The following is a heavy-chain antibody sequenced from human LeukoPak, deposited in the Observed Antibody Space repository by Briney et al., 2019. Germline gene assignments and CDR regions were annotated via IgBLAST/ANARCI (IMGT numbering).Heavy chain of an antibody. Sequence: GESLKISCKGSGYTFNSYWIGWVRQMPGKGLEWMGIICPDDSDTRYSPSFQGQVTMSADKSISTAYLQWSSLKASDTAMYYCALQFYDSSGYYPYTDYWGQGTLVTVSS. D-gene: IGHD3-22*01. CDR1: GYTFNSYW. J-gene: IGHJ4*02. V-gene: IGHV5-51*01. CDR3: ALQFYDSSGYYPYTDY. CDR2: ICPDDSDT.